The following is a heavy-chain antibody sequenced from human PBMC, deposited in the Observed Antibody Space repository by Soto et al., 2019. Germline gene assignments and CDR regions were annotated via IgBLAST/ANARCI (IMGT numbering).Heavy chain of an antibody. CDR1: GGSISTYY. J-gene: IGHJ4*02. CDR3: ARGDYQYSIDY. CDR2: IYRTGNT. D-gene: IGHD2-2*01. Sequence: SETLSLTCTVSGGSISTYYWSWIRQPPGKGLEWLGYIYRTGNTHYSPSLKSRVSISQDRSKNQFSLELTSVTAADTAVYYCARGDYQYSIDYWGQGTLVTVSS. V-gene: IGHV4-59*12.